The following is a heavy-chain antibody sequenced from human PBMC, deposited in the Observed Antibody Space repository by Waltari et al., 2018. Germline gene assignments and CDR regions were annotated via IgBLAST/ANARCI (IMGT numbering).Heavy chain of an antibody. D-gene: IGHD6-19*01. CDR1: GSTFTNYV. Sequence: EVQLLESGGGLVQPGGSLSLSCAASGSTFTNYVMPWVRQAPGKGLEWVSGVSSSGSITYYADSVKGRFTISRDNSKNTLSLQMNSLRVDDTAVYYCAKVYGSGWSPGEYWGLGTLVTVSS. J-gene: IGHJ4*02. V-gene: IGHV3-23*01. CDR3: AKVYGSGWSPGEY. CDR2: VSSSGSIT.